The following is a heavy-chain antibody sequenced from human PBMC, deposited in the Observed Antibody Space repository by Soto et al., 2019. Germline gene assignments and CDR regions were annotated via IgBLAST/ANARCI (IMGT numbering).Heavy chain of an antibody. Sequence: SVKVSCKASGGTFSSYAISWVRQAPGQGLEWMGGIIPIFGTANYAQKFQGRATITADESTSTAYMELSSLRSEDTAVYYCARDGDSGTASFDYWGQGTLVTVSS. CDR2: IIPIFGTA. CDR1: GGTFSSYA. CDR3: ARDGDSGTASFDY. J-gene: IGHJ4*02. D-gene: IGHD5-12*01. V-gene: IGHV1-69*13.